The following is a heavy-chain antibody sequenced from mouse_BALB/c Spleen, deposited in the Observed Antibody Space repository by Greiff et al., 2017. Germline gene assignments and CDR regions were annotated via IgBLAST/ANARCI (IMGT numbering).Heavy chain of an antibody. CDR3: ARMLWYYAMDD. Sequence: EVQLQQSGAELVKPGASVKLSCTASGFNIKDTYMHWVKQRPEQGLEWIGRIDPANGNTKYDPKFQGKATITADTSSNTAYLQLSSLTSEDTAVYYCARMLWYYAMDDWGQGTSVTVSS. CDR2: IDPANGNT. J-gene: IGHJ4*01. D-gene: IGHD1-1*02. CDR1: GFNIKDTY. V-gene: IGHV14-3*02.